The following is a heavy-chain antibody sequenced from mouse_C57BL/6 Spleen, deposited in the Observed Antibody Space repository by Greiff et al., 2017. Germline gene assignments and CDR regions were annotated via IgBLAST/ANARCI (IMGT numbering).Heavy chain of an antibody. CDR1: GFTFSSYA. V-gene: IGHV5-9-1*02. CDR2: ISSGGDYI. D-gene: IGHD4-1*01. J-gene: IGHJ2*01. CDR3: TRVWDSFDY. Sequence: EVKLMESGEGLVKPGGSLKLSCAASGFTFSSYAMSWVRQTPEKRLEWVAYISSGGDYIYYADTVKGRFTISRDNARNTLYLQMSSLKSEDTAMYYCTRVWDSFDYWGQGTTLTVSS.